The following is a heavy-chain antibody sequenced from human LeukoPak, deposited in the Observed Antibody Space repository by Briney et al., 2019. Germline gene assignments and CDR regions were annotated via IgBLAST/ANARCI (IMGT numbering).Heavy chain of an antibody. CDR1: GFTFSNYD. D-gene: IGHD1-26*01. Sequence: GGSLRLSCAASGFTFSNYDMSWVRQAPGKGLEWVSAVSGSGGSTYYADSVKGRFTDSRDNSKNTLYLQMNSLRAEDTAVYHCAKDKTSGTYFDYWGQGAPVTVSS. CDR2: VSGSGGST. J-gene: IGHJ4*02. V-gene: IGHV3-23*01. CDR3: AKDKTSGTYFDY.